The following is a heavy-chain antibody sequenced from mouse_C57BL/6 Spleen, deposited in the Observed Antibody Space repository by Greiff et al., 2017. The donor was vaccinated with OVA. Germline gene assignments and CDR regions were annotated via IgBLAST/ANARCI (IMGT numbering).Heavy chain of an antibody. D-gene: IGHD1-1*01. CDR2: IDPANGNT. J-gene: IGHJ1*03. CDR3: ARSFITTDWYFDV. CDR1: GFNIKNTY. V-gene: IGHV14-3*01. Sequence: VQLKESVAELVRPGASVKLSCTASGFNIKNTYMHWVKQRPEQGLEWIGRIDPANGNTKYAPKFQGKATITADTSSNTAYLQLSSLTSEDTAIYYCARSFITTDWYFDVWGTVTTVTVSS.